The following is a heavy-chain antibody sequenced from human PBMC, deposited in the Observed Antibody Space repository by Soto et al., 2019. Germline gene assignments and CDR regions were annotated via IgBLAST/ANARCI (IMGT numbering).Heavy chain of an antibody. CDR2: IIPIFGTA. D-gene: IGHD2-15*01. CDR3: ARESRYCSGGSCYFLPGIDY. V-gene: IGHV1-69*13. Sequence: SVKVSCKASGYSFTSYGISWVRQAPGQGLEWMGGIIPIFGTANYAQKFQGRVTITADESTSTAYMELSSLRSEDTAVYYCARESRYCSGGSCYFLPGIDYWGQGTLVTVSS. CDR1: GYSFTSYG. J-gene: IGHJ4*02.